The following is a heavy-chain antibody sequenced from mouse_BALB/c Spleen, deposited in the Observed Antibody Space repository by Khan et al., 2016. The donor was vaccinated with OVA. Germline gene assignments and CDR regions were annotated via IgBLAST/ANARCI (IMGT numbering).Heavy chain of an antibody. J-gene: IGHJ3*01. V-gene: IGHV5-6-5*01. CDR2: ISSGDST. Sequence: EVKLLESGGGLVKPGGSLKLSCAASGFTFSNYAMSWVRQSPEKRLEWVASISSGDSTYYLDSVKGRFTISRDNARNILYLQMSSLRSEDTAMYYCARDYWFAYWGQGTLVTVSA. CDR3: ARDYWFAY. CDR1: GFTFSNYA.